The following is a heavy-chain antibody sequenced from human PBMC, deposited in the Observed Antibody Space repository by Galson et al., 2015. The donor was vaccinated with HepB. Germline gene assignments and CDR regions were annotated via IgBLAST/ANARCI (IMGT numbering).Heavy chain of an antibody. J-gene: IGHJ3*02. CDR3: ASGLIVATIGAFDI. Sequence: SLRLSCAASGFTFSSYSMNWVRQAPGEGLEWVSSISSSSSYIYYADSVKGRFTISRDNAKNSLYLQMNSLRAEDTAVYYCASGLIVATIGAFDIWGQGTMVTVSS. V-gene: IGHV3-21*01. CDR2: ISSSSSYI. CDR1: GFTFSSYS. D-gene: IGHD5-12*01.